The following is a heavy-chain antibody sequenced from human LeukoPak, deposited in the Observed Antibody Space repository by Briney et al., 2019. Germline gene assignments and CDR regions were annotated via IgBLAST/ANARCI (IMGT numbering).Heavy chain of an antibody. CDR2: ILNDGSQE. J-gene: IGHJ4*02. V-gene: IGHV3-33*06. Sequence: GGSLRLSYAASGFTFSSYGMHWVRQAPGKGLEWVAVILNDGSQEKYADSVKGRFTISRDNSKNTLFLQLNSLRAEDTAVYYCAKMTTVVIDYWGQGTLVTVSS. D-gene: IGHD4-23*01. CDR3: AKMTTVVIDY. CDR1: GFTFSSYG.